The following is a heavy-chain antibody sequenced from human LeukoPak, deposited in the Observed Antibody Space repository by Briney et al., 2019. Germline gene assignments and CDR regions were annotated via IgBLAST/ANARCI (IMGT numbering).Heavy chain of an antibody. D-gene: IGHD4-11*01. CDR1: GGSISSYY. CDR3: ARDLSSKYYYYGMDV. J-gene: IGHJ6*02. Sequence: SETLSLTCTVSGGSISSYYWSWIRQPAGKGLEWIGRIYTSGSTNYNPSLKSRVTMSVDTSKSQFSLKLSSVTAADTAVYYCARDLSSKYYYYGMDVWGQGTTVTVSS. V-gene: IGHV4-4*07. CDR2: IYTSGST.